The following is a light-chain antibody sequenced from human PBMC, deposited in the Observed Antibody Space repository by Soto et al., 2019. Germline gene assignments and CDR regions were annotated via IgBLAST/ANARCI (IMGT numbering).Light chain of an antibody. Sequence: EIVLTQSPATLSLSPGDRSTLSRRASQSVSSYLAWYQQKPGQAPRLLIYDASNRATGIPARFSGSGFETEFTHTIRSLQSEDFAVYYCQKYNNWPPITVGKGRRLEI. CDR3: QKYNNWPPIT. CDR2: DAS. CDR1: QSVSSY. V-gene: IGKV3-11*01. J-gene: IGKJ5*01.